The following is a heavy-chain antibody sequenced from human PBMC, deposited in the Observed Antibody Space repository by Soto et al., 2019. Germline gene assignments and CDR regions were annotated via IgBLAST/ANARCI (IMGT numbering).Heavy chain of an antibody. CDR2: IGPESGAT. CDR1: GYTFTGHY. V-gene: IGHV1-2*02. Sequence: GKVSCKASGYTFTGHYIHWVRQAPEQGPEWMGEIGPESGATRYAQKFQGRVTMTRDMSITTVYMELNNLSPDDTAVYYCGRGRSGQIVVFYWGQGTPVTVSS. D-gene: IGHD5-12*01. CDR3: GRGRSGQIVVFY. J-gene: IGHJ4*02.